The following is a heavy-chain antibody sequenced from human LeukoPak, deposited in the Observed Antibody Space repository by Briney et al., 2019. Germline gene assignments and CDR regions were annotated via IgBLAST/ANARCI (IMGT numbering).Heavy chain of an antibody. CDR1: GGSFSGYY. Sequence: PSETLSLTCAVYGGSFSGYYWSWIRQPPGKGLEWIGEINHSGSTNYNPSLKSRVTISVDASKNQFSLKLSSVTAADTAVYYCARGRSPDYWGQGTLVTVSS. CDR2: INHSGST. CDR3: ARGRSPDY. J-gene: IGHJ4*02. V-gene: IGHV4-34*01.